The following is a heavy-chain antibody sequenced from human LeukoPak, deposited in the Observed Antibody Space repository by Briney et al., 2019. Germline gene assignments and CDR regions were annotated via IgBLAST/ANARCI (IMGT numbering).Heavy chain of an antibody. D-gene: IGHD5-12*01. Sequence: ASVKVSCKASGYTFTSYGISWVRQAPGQGLEWLGWISTYNGNTHYAQKLQGRVTMTTDTSTTTAYMELRSLRSDDTAVYYCARSYRGYSGYDEADYWGQGTLVTVSS. CDR1: GYTFTSYG. V-gene: IGHV1-18*01. J-gene: IGHJ4*02. CDR3: ARSYRGYSGYDEADY. CDR2: ISTYNGNT.